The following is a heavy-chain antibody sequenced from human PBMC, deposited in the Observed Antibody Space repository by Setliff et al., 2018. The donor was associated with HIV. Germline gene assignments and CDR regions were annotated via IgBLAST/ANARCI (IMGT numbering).Heavy chain of an antibody. J-gene: IGHJ4*02. CDR3: ARGPVGGTVDY. CDR2: INPNTGAT. Sequence: ASVKVSCQASGSTFTDYYMHWVRQAPGQGLEWMGWINPNTGATNYAQTFQGRVTVTRDTSIRTAYMDLSSLRSDDTALYYCARGPVGGTVDYWGQGTLVTVSS. V-gene: IGHV1-2*02. D-gene: IGHD1-26*01. CDR1: GSTFTDYY.